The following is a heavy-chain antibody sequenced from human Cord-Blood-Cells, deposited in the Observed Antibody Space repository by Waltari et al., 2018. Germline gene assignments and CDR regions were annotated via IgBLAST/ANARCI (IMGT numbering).Heavy chain of an antibody. CDR1: GGSISSGGYY. CDR3: AIFSGVPAANSNWFDP. Sequence: QVQLQESGPGLVKPSQTLSLTCTVSGGSISSGGYYWSWIRQHPGKGLEWIGYIYYSGSTYYNPSLKSRVTISVDTSKNQFSLKLSSVTAADTAVYYCAIFSGVPAANSNWFDPWGQGTLVTVSS. CDR2: IYYSGST. V-gene: IGHV4-31*03. D-gene: IGHD2-2*01. J-gene: IGHJ5*02.